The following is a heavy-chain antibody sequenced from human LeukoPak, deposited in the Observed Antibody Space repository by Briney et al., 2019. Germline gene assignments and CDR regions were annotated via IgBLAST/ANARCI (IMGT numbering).Heavy chain of an antibody. V-gene: IGHV1-69*13. CDR1: GGTFSIYA. CDR3: ARGPYYYDSSGYYPDFDY. Sequence: AASVTVSCTASGGTFSIYAISWVRLAPGQGLEWMGGIIPIFGTANSAQKFQGRVTITADEPTSTAYMELSSLRSEDTAVYYCARGPYYYDSSGYYPDFDYWGQGTLVTVSS. CDR2: IIPIFGTA. J-gene: IGHJ4*02. D-gene: IGHD3-22*01.